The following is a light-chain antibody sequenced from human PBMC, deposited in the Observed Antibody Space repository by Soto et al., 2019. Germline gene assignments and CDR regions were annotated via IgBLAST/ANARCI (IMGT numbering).Light chain of an antibody. Sequence: DIQMTQSPSSLSASIGDRVTITCRASQSITTYLNWYQQKPGKAPNLLIHAAFSLQSGVPSRFSGSGSGTDFTLTISSLQHEDFATYYCQQSYSTPYTFGQGTKLAI. CDR1: QSITTY. CDR3: QQSYSTPYT. CDR2: AAF. J-gene: IGKJ2*01. V-gene: IGKV1-39*01.